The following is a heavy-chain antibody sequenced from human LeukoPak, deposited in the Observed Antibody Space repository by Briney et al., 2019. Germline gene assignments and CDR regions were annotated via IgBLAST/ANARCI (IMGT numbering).Heavy chain of an antibody. Sequence: GGSLRLSCAASGFTFSSYGMHWVRQAPGKGLEWVAVIWYDGSNKYYADSVKGRFTISRDNSKNTLYLQMNSLRAEDTAVYYCAREVGYCSSTSCPYYYYGMDVWGQGTTVTVSS. D-gene: IGHD2-2*01. CDR2: IWYDGSNK. CDR3: AREVGYCSSTSCPYYYYGMDV. J-gene: IGHJ6*02. CDR1: GFTFSSYG. V-gene: IGHV3-33*01.